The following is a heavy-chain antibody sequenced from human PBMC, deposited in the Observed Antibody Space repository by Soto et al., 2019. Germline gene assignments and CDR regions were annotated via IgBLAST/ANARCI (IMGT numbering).Heavy chain of an antibody. J-gene: IGHJ6*02. D-gene: IGHD5-12*01. CDR3: ARTAVATIPSIAASPAYYYYGMDV. CDR2: IYSGGST. V-gene: IGHV3-53*01. CDR1: GFTVSSNY. Sequence: GGSLRLSCAASGFTVSSNYMSWVRQAPGKGLEWVSVIYSGGSTYYADSVKGGFTISRDNSKNTLYLQMNSLRAEDTAVYYCARTAVATIPSIAASPAYYYYGMDVWGQGTTVTVSS.